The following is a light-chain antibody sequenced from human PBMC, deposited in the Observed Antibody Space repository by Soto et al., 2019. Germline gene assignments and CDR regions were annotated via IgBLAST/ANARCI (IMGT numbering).Light chain of an antibody. Sequence: DIQMTQSPSSLSASVGDRVAITCRASQDIINYLAWYQQKPGKVPKLLIYAASTLQSGVPSRFSGSGSGTDFTLTISSLQPEDVATYFCQNYNSAPLTFGGGTKVEIK. V-gene: IGKV1-27*01. CDR3: QNYNSAPLT. CDR1: QDIINY. CDR2: AAS. J-gene: IGKJ4*01.